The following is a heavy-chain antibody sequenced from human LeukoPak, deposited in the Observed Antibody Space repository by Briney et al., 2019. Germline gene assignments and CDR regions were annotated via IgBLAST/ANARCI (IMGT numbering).Heavy chain of an antibody. CDR1: GFTFDDYA. J-gene: IGHJ3*02. Sequence: GGSLRLSCAASGFTFDDYAIHWVRQAPGKGLEWVSGISWNSGSIDYADSVKGRFTISRDNAKNTLYLQMNSLRAEDTAVYYCAKSRGGIAARDAFDIWGQGTMVTVSS. CDR3: AKSRGGIAARDAFDI. V-gene: IGHV3-9*01. CDR2: ISWNSGSI. D-gene: IGHD6-6*01.